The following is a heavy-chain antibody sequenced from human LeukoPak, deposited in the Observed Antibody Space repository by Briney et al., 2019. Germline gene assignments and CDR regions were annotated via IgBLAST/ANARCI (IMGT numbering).Heavy chain of an antibody. J-gene: IGHJ4*02. CDR1: GGTLSSYY. Sequence: SETLSLTCIVSGGTLSSYYWSWIRQPPGKGLEWIGYISYSGSTNYNPSLKSRVTISVDTSKNQFSLKLNSVTAADTAVYYCARDITAAGTVNDWGPGTLVTVSS. V-gene: IGHV4-59*01. D-gene: IGHD6-13*01. CDR3: ARDITAAGTVND. CDR2: ISYSGST.